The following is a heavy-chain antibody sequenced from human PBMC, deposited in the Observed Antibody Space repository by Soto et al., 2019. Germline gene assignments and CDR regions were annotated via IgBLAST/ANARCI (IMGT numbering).Heavy chain of an antibody. J-gene: IGHJ5*02. CDR1: GVSFSGYY. V-gene: IGHV4-34*01. D-gene: IGHD2-15*01. CDR3: ARYCSGGSCYGWFDP. Sequence: QVQLQQWGAGLLKPSETLSLTCAVYGVSFSGYYWSWIRQPPGKGLGWFGEINHSGSTNYDPSLKSPVTISVDTSKNQFSLKLSSVTAADTAVYYCARYCSGGSCYGWFDPWGQGTLVTVSS. CDR2: INHSGST.